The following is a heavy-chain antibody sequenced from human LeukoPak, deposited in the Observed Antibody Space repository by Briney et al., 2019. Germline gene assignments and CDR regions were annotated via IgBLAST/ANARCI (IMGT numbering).Heavy chain of an antibody. CDR2: IIPIFGTA. CDR3: ARAMDCSSTSCYQGYYYMDV. V-gene: IGHV1-69*13. D-gene: IGHD2-2*01. Sequence: GASVKVSCKASGGTFSSYAISWVRQAPGQGLEWMGGIIPIFGTANYAQKFQGRVTITADESTSTAYMELSSLRSEDTAVYYCARAMDCSSTSCYQGYYYMDVWGQGTLVTVSS. CDR1: GGTFSSYA. J-gene: IGHJ6*03.